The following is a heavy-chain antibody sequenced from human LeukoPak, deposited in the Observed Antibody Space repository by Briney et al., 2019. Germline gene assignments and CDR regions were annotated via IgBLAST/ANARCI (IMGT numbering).Heavy chain of an antibody. J-gene: IGHJ4*02. V-gene: IGHV3-23*01. Sequence: GGSLRLSCAASGFTFSSYAMSWVRQAPGKGLEWVSAISGSGGSTYNADSVKGRFTISRDNSKNTLDLQMNSLRAEDTAVYYCAKDVGGATRFLDYWGQGTLVTVSS. CDR2: ISGSGGST. D-gene: IGHD1-26*01. CDR3: AKDVGGATRFLDY. CDR1: GFTFSSYA.